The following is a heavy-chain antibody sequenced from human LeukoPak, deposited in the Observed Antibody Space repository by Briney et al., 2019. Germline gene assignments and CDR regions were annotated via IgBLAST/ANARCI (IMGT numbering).Heavy chain of an antibody. J-gene: IGHJ6*02. D-gene: IGHD3-22*01. CDR2: ISAYNGNT. V-gene: IGHV1-18*01. Sequence: GASVKVSCKASGYTFTSYGISWVRQAPGQGLEWMGWISAYNGNTNYAQKLQGRVTMTTDTSTSTAYMELRSLRSDDTAVYYCARGIKLPKSLAVEVITQYYYYGMDVWGQGTTVTVSS. CDR3: ARGIKLPKSLAVEVITQYYYYGMDV. CDR1: GYTFTSYG.